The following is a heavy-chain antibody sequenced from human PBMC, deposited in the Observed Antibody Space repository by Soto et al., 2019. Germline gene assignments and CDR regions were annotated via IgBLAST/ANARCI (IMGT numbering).Heavy chain of an antibody. CDR2: IKSKTDGGTT. CDR1: GFTFSNAW. V-gene: IGHV3-15*01. D-gene: IGHD6-13*01. CDR3: TTDPDVSSWYYCYYLHV. Sequence: EVQLVESGGGLVQPGGSLRLSCAASGFTFSNAWMSWVRQAPGKGLEWVGRIKSKTDGGTTDYAAPVKGRFTISRDDSKNTLYLQMNSLKTEDAAVYYCTTDPDVSSWYYCYYLHVWGKGSTVTVCS. J-gene: IGHJ6*03.